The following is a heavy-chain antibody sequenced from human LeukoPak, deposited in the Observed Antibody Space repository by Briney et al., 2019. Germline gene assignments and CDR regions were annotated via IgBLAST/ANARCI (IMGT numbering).Heavy chain of an antibody. V-gene: IGHV3-23*01. CDR3: TTDSERGLDY. CDR2: IGGSGGST. CDR1: GFTFSSYA. J-gene: IGHJ4*02. Sequence: GGSLRLSCAASGFTFSSYAMSWVRQAPGKGLEWVSSIGGSGGSTYYADSVKGRFTISRDNSKNTLYLQMNSLKTEDTAVYYCTTDSERGLDYWGQGTLVTVSS. D-gene: IGHD1-26*01.